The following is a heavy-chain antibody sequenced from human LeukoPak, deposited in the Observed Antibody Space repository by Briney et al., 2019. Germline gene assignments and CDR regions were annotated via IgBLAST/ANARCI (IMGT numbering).Heavy chain of an antibody. D-gene: IGHD3-16*01. CDR1: GFTFSSYA. J-gene: IGHJ4*02. V-gene: IGHV3-23*01. Sequence: GGSLRLSCAASGFTFSSYAMSWVRQAPGKGLEWVSAVSGSGGSTYYADSVKGRFTISRDNSKNTLYLQMNSLRAEDTAVYYCAKQTLMITFGGVPDYWGQGTLVTVSS. CDR2: VSGSGGST. CDR3: AKQTLMITFGGVPDY.